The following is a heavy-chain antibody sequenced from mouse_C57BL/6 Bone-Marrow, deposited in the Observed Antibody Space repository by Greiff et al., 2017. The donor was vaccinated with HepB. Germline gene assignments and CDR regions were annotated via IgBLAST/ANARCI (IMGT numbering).Heavy chain of an antibody. Sequence: VQLQQSGAELVRPGPSVKMSCKASGYTFTNYWIGWAKQRPGHGLEWIGDIYPGGGYTNYNEKFKGKATLTADKSSSTAYMQFSSLTSEDSAIYYCARSFYGYDEGFAYWGQGTLVTVSA. D-gene: IGHD2-2*01. CDR3: ARSFYGYDEGFAY. V-gene: IGHV1-63*01. J-gene: IGHJ3*01. CDR1: GYTFTNYW. CDR2: IYPGGGYT.